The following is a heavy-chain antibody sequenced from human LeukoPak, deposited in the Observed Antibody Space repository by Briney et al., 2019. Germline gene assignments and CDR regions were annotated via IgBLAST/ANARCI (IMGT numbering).Heavy chain of an antibody. CDR1: GFTFSSYW. D-gene: IGHD6-13*01. CDR3: ARVGEGYRPSGFDY. J-gene: IGHJ4*02. V-gene: IGHV3-7*03. Sequence: PGGSLRLSCAASGFTFSSYWMSWVRQAPGKGLEWVANIKQDGSEKYYVDSVKGRLTISRDNAKNSLYLQMNSLRAEDTAVYYCARVGEGYRPSGFDYWSQGTLVTVSS. CDR2: IKQDGSEK.